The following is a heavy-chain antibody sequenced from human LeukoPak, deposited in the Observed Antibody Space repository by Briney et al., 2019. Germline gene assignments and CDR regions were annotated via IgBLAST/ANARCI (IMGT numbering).Heavy chain of an antibody. Sequence: PSQTLSLTCAISGDSVSSNNAAWNWIRQSPSRGLEWLGRTYYRSKWYNEYAESVESRIIINPDTSKNQFSLQLNSVTPEDTAVYYCVRESGDYVKFDYWGQGTLVTVSS. J-gene: IGHJ4*02. CDR1: GDSVSSNNAA. CDR2: TYYRSKWYN. V-gene: IGHV6-1*01. CDR3: VRESGDYVKFDY. D-gene: IGHD4-17*01.